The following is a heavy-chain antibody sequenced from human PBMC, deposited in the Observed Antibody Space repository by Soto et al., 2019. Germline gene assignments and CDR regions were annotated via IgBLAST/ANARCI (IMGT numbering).Heavy chain of an antibody. CDR2: IYYSGST. V-gene: IGHV4-31*03. CDR3: ARSITP. J-gene: IGHJ5*02. Sequence: QVQLQESGPGLVKPSQTLSLTCTVSGGSISSGGYYWSWIRQHPGTGLEWIGYIYYSGSTYYNPFLKIRVTISLDTSSIPFSLKLSSVTATDTVVYYCARSITPWGQGTLVTVSS. D-gene: IGHD3-10*01. CDR1: GGSISSGGYY.